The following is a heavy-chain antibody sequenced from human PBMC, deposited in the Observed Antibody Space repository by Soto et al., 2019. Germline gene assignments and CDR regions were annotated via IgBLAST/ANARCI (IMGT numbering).Heavy chain of an antibody. D-gene: IGHD1-1*01. CDR3: ARGSNDIDY. CDR2: IVVGSGHT. CDR1: GFMFTTSA. Sequence: GASVKVSCKTSGFMFTTSAVQWVRQARGQRLEWIGWIVVGSGHTNYAQRFHDRVTITRDTSTDTTFLELSSLRSEDTAVYYCARGSNDIDYWGQGTLVTVSS. J-gene: IGHJ4*02. V-gene: IGHV1-58*01.